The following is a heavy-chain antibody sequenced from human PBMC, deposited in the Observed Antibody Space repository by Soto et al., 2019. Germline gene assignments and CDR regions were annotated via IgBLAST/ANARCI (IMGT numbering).Heavy chain of an antibody. CDR1: GFTFSSYG. Sequence: PGGSLRLSCAASGFTFSSYGMHWVRQAPGKGLEWVAVISYDGSNKYYADSVKGRFTISRDNSKNTLYLQMNSLRAEDTAVYYCAKDWYYYDSSGYDYWGQGTLVTVSS. CDR2: ISYDGSNK. CDR3: AKDWYYYDSSGYDY. J-gene: IGHJ4*02. D-gene: IGHD3-22*01. V-gene: IGHV3-30*18.